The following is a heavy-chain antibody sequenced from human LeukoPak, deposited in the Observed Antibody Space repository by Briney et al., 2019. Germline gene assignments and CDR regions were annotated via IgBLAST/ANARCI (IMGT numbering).Heavy chain of an antibody. CDR3: ARRQYNWNYVLAFDI. V-gene: IGHV4-39*01. CDR2: IYYSGST. Sequence: SETLSLTCTVSGGSISSSSYYWGWIRQPPGKGLEWIGSIYYSGSTYYNPSLKSRVTISVDTSKNQFSLKLSSVTAADTAVYYCARRQYNWNYVLAFDIWGQGAMVTVSS. D-gene: IGHD1-7*01. CDR1: GGSISSSSYY. J-gene: IGHJ3*02.